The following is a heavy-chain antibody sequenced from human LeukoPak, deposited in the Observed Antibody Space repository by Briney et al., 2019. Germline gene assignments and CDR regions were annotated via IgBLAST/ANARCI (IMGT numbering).Heavy chain of an antibody. D-gene: IGHD6-13*01. CDR3: ARGFRRGQKLFSSWFDP. Sequence: ASVNVSCKASGYTFTSYDVNWVGQATGQGLEGMGGMNPNSGNTGYAQKFQGRVTITSNTSISTAYMELSSLRSEDTAVYYCARGFRRGQKLFSSWFDPWGQGTLVTVSS. V-gene: IGHV1-8*01. CDR1: GYTFTSYD. J-gene: IGHJ5*02. CDR2: MNPNSGNT.